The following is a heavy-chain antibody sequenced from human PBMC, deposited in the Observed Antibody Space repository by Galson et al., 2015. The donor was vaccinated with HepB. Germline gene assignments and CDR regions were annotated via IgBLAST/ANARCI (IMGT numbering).Heavy chain of an antibody. D-gene: IGHD6-13*01. J-gene: IGHJ6*03. V-gene: IGHV3-30*18. Sequence: SLRLSCAASGFTFSRYDMHWVRQAPGKGLEWVALISYDGSGEYYADSVKGRFIISRDNSKNTLYLQMNSLRAEDTAVYYCAKRAPYSRTWGRTSFSSYFYMDVWGHGTTATVSS. CDR2: ISYDGSGE. CDR1: GFTFSRYD. CDR3: AKRAPYSRTWGRTSFSSYFYMDV.